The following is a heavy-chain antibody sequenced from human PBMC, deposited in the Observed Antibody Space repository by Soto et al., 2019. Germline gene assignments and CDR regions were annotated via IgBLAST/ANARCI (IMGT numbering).Heavy chain of an antibody. CDR3: ARQVTTSVLDY. D-gene: IGHD4-17*01. Sequence: SETLSLTCTVSGGSISSSSYYWGWIRQPPGKGLEWIGSIYYSGSTYCNPSLKSRVTISVDTSKNQFSLKLSSVTAADTAVYYCARQVTTSVLDYWGQGTLVTVSS. J-gene: IGHJ4*02. CDR2: IYYSGST. CDR1: GGSISSSSYY. V-gene: IGHV4-39*01.